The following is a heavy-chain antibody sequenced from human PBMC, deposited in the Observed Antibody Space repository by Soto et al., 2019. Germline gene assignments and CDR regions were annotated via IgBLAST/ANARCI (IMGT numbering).Heavy chain of an antibody. D-gene: IGHD3-16*02. CDR1: GFTFSSYA. J-gene: IGHJ5*02. CDR3: AKGAPDVYVCGSYRSNWFDP. Sequence: EVQLLESGGGLVQPGGSLRLSCAASGFTFSSYAMSWVRQAPGKGLEWVSAISGSGGSTYYADSVKDRFTISRDNSKNKQYLQKNQQSAEDTAVYYCAKGAPDVYVCGSYRSNWFDPWGQGTLVTVSS. CDR2: ISGSGGST. V-gene: IGHV3-23*01.